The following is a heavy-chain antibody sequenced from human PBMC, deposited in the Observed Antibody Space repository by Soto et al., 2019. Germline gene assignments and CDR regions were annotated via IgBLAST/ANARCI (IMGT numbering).Heavy chain of an antibody. CDR3: SYDTFGDKDF. D-gene: IGHD3-9*01. CDR2: ISGSGATT. CDR1: GFSFSTYA. J-gene: IGHJ4*02. V-gene: IGHV3-23*01. Sequence: GSLRLSCAASGFSFSTYAMSWVRQAPGKGLEWVSAISGSGATTFYADSMKGRFTISRDNAKNTLYLQMNSLGVEDTALYYCSYDTFGDKDFWGQGTPVTVSS.